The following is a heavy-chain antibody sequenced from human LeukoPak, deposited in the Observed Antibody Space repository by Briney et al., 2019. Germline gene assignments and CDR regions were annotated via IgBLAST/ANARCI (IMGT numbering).Heavy chain of an antibody. J-gene: IGHJ6*03. CDR3: ASSDSSSWYSSYYYYYMDV. D-gene: IGHD6-13*01. CDR1: GYTFTSCY. CDR2: INPSGGST. Sequence: ASVKVSCKASGYTFTSCYMHWVRQAPGQGLEWMGIINPSGGSTSYAQKFQGRVTMTRDMSTSTVYMELSSLRSEDTAVYYCASSDSSSWYSSYYYYYMDVWGKGTTVTVSS. V-gene: IGHV1-46*01.